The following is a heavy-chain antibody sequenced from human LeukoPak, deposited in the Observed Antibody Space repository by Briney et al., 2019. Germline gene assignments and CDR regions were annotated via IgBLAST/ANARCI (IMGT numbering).Heavy chain of an antibody. D-gene: IGHD4-23*01. Sequence: PSETLSLTCTVSGGSISGYYYNWIRQPPGKGLEWIGSIYYSGSTNYNPSLKSRVTISLDTSKNQFSLKLSSVTTSDTAVYYCARSVVTLYWYFDLWGRGTLVTVSS. J-gene: IGHJ2*01. CDR3: ARSVVTLYWYFDL. CDR2: IYYSGST. V-gene: IGHV4-59*01. CDR1: GGSISGYY.